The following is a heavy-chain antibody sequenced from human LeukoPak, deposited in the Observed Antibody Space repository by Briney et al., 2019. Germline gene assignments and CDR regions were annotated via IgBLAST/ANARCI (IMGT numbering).Heavy chain of an antibody. CDR3: ARGYCSGGSCYSFDY. CDR1: GFTVSSNY. Sequence: QTGGSLRPSCAASGFTVSSNYMSWVRQAPGKGLEWVSVIYSGGSTYYADSVKGRFTISRDNSKNTLYLQMNSLRAEDTAVYYCARGYCSGGSCYSFDYWGQGTLVTVSS. J-gene: IGHJ4*02. CDR2: IYSGGST. V-gene: IGHV3-66*01. D-gene: IGHD2-15*01.